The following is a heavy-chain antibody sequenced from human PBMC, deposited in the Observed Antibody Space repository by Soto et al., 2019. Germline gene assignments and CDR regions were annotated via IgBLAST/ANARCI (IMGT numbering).Heavy chain of an antibody. J-gene: IGHJ3*02. V-gene: IGHV1-69*13. D-gene: IGHD1-26*01. CDR2: IIPIFGTA. CDR3: ARGRRRSGSAPSPRDAFDI. CDR1: GYTFTSYY. Sequence: SVKVSCKASGYTFTSYYMHWVRQAPGQGLEWMGGIIPIFGTANYAQKFQGRVTITADESTSTAYMELSSLRSEDTAVYYCARGRRRSGSAPSPRDAFDIWGRGTMVTVSS.